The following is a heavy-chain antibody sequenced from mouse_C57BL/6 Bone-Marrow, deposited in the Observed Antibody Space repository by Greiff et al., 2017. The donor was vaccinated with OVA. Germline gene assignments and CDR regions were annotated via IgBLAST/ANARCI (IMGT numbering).Heavy chain of an antibody. J-gene: IGHJ3*01. CDR1: GYTFTSYW. CDR3: ARELGETFAY. CDR2: IDPSDSYT. Sequence: QVQLKQPGAELVMPGASVKLSCKASGYTFTSYWMHWVKQRPGQGLEWIGEIDPSDSYTNYTQKFKGKSTLTVDKSSSTAYMQLSSLTSEDSAVYYCARELGETFAYWGQGTLVTVSA. D-gene: IGHD4-1*01. V-gene: IGHV1-69*01.